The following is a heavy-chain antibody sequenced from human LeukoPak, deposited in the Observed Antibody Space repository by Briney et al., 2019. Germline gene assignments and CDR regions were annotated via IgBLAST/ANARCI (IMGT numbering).Heavy chain of an antibody. CDR3: ARSYYYGSGTFDY. Sequence: SETLSLTCTVSGYSISSGYYWGWIRQPPGKGLEWIGYIYYSGSTNYNPSLKSRVTISVDTSKNQFSLKLSSVTAADTAVYYCARSYYYGSGTFDYWGQGTLVTVSS. J-gene: IGHJ4*02. D-gene: IGHD3-10*01. CDR2: IYYSGST. V-gene: IGHV4-61*01. CDR1: GYSISSGYY.